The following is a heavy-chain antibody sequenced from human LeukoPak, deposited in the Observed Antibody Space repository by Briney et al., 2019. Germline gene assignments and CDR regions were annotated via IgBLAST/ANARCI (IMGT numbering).Heavy chain of an antibody. CDR1: GYIFTTYW. Sequence: GESLKISCKGSGYIFTTYWIGWVRQMPGKGLEWMGIIYPGDSDTRYSPSFQGQVTISADKSISTAYLQWSSLKASDTAIYYCARLLYYFDSSGSYYAPKAFDIWGQGTMVTVSS. CDR2: IYPGDSDT. CDR3: ARLLYYFDSSGSYYAPKAFDI. D-gene: IGHD3-22*01. V-gene: IGHV5-51*01. J-gene: IGHJ3*02.